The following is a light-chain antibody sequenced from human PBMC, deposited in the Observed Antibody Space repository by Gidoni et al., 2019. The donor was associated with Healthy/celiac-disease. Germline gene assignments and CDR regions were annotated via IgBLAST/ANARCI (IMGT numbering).Light chain of an antibody. CDR3: QAWDSSTEGDV. V-gene: IGLV3-1*01. CDR1: QLGDKY. CDR2: QDS. J-gene: IGLJ1*01. Sequence: SYELTQPPSVSVSPGQTASITCSGDQLGDKYACWYQQKPGQSPVLVIYQDSQRPSGIPERFSGSNAGNTATLTISGTQAMDEADYYCQAWDSSTEGDVFGTGTKVTVL.